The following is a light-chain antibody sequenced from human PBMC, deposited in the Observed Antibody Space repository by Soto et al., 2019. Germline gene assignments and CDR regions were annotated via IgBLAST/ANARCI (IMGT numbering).Light chain of an antibody. CDR3: QHYNSYSEA. J-gene: IGKJ1*01. Sequence: DIQMTQSPSTLSGSVGDRVTITCRASQTISSWLAWYQQKPGKAPKLLIYKASTLKSGVPSRFSGSGSGTAFTLTTSSLQPDDFATYSCQHYNSYSEAFGEGTKVEPK. CDR2: KAS. CDR1: QTISSW. V-gene: IGKV1-5*03.